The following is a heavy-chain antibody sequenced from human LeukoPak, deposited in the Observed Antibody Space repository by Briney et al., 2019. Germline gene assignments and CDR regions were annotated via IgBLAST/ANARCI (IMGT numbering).Heavy chain of an antibody. J-gene: IGHJ4*02. V-gene: IGHV3-74*01. CDR3: ARHLNYYLDY. CDR2: ISSDGSIT. CDR1: GFTFSTHW. Sequence: GGSLRLSCAASGFTFSTHWMHWVRQAPGKGLVWVSRISSDGSITSYADSVKGRFTISRDNAKNTLYLQMNSLRAEDTAVYYCARHLNYYLDYWGQGTLVTVSS. D-gene: IGHD3-10*01.